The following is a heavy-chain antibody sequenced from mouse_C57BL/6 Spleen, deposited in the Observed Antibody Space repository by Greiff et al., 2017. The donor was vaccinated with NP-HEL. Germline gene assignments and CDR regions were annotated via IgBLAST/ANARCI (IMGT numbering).Heavy chain of an antibody. Sequence: VQLQQPGAELVKPGASVKLSCKASGYTFTSYWMHWVKQRPGQGLEWIGMIHPNSGSTNYNEKFKSKATLTVDKSSSTAYMQLSSLTSEDSAVYYCARGYYGSSSEAWFAYWGQGTLVTVSA. CDR1: GYTFTSYW. CDR3: ARGYYGSSSEAWFAY. CDR2: IHPNSGST. D-gene: IGHD1-1*01. J-gene: IGHJ3*01. V-gene: IGHV1-64*01.